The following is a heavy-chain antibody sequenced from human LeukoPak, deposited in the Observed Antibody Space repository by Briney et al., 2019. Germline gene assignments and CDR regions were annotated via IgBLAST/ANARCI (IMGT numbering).Heavy chain of an antibody. V-gene: IGHV3-23*01. CDR2: IIETGASP. CDR3: ARRGAGSGGLDY. D-gene: IGHD6-19*01. CDR1: GFSFSLIP. J-gene: IGHJ4*02. Sequence: PGGPLSFSCAAPGFSFSLIPLIWFPQAPGKGREGVSTIIETGASPYYADSVRGRFTVSRDSSKNMFYLQMNSLRAEDTAIYYCARRGAGSGGLDYWGQGTLVTVSS.